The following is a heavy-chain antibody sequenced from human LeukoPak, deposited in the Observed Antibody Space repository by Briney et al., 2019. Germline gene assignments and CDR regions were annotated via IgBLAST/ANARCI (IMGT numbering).Heavy chain of an antibody. CDR3: ARTSIAARRANAFDI. CDR2: IYHSGST. D-gene: IGHD6-6*01. V-gene: IGHV4-30-2*01. CDR1: GGSISSGGYS. Sequence: SQTLSLTCAVSGGSISSGGYSWSWIRQPPGKGLEWIGYIYHSGSTYYNPSLKSRVTISVDRSKNQFSLKLSSVTAADTAVYYCARTSIAARRANAFDIWGQGTMVTVSS. J-gene: IGHJ3*02.